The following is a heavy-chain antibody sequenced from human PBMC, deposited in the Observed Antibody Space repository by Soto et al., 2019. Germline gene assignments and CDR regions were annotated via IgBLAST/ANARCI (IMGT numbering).Heavy chain of an antibody. V-gene: IGHV3-74*01. CDR1: GFTFSNYW. J-gene: IGHJ2*01. CDR2: ISGDATST. Sequence: EVQLVETGGGSVQRGGSLRLSCAASGFTFSNYWMHWVRQAPGKGLVWVSRISGDATSTSYADSVQGRFSISRDNAKKNLYLQMSSLRAEDTAVYYCASSVSVAGSDWYFDLWGRGTLV. CDR3: ASSVSVAGSDWYFDL. D-gene: IGHD6-19*01.